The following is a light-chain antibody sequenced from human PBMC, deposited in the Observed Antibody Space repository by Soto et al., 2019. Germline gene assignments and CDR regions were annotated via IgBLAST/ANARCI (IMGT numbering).Light chain of an antibody. CDR2: ENT. Sequence: QSVLTQPPSVSGAPGQRVTISCIGSSSNIGAVFDVHWYQQVQGTAPKLLIYENTKRPSGVPDRFSGSKSGTSASLAITGLQAEDEADYYCQSYDSGLSGWLFGGGTKLTVL. CDR3: QSYDSGLSGWL. J-gene: IGLJ2*01. V-gene: IGLV1-40*01. CDR1: SSNIGAVFD.